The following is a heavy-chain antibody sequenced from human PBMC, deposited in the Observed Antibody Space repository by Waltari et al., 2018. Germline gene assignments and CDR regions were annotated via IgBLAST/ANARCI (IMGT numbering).Heavy chain of an antibody. D-gene: IGHD3-3*01. V-gene: IGHV4-59*01. CDR2: IYSSGSP. Sequence: QVQLQESGPGLVKPSETLSLTCTVSGGSISSYYWRWIRQPPGKGLEWIGYIYSSGSPNDNPALNGRVTISVDTSKNQCSLKLSSVTAADTAVYYCARVNRSTIFAPYYYGMDVWGQGTTVTVSS. CDR3: ARVNRSTIFAPYYYGMDV. CDR1: GGSISSYY. J-gene: IGHJ6*02.